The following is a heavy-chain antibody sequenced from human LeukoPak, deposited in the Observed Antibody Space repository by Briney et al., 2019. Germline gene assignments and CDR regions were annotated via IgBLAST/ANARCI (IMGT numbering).Heavy chain of an antibody. CDR2: ITTSGTYM. Sequence: GGSLRLSCAASGFTFTNYNMNWVRQAPGKGLEWVSSITTSGTYMYYTDSVKGRFTISRDNARNSLYLQMNSLRADDTAVYYCSGSGWTTDAFDIWGQGTMVTVSS. J-gene: IGHJ3*02. CDR3: SGSGWTTDAFDI. D-gene: IGHD6-19*01. CDR1: GFTFTNYN. V-gene: IGHV3-21*01.